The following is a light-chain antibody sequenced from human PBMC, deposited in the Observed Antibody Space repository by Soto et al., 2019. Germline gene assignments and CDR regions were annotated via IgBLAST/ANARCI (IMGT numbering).Light chain of an antibody. V-gene: IGKV3-20*01. CDR1: QSVSSTS. CDR2: GTS. Sequence: DIVLTQSPGTLSLSPGERATLSCRASQSVSSTSVSWHQQKPGQAPMLLIDGTSTTATSIPDRCSSSGSGTYFTLTISILEPEDFAVYYCQQYGSSLFTFGPGTKVDIK. CDR3: QQYGSSLFT. J-gene: IGKJ3*01.